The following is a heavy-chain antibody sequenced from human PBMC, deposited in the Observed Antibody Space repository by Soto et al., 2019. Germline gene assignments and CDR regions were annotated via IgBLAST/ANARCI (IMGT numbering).Heavy chain of an antibody. J-gene: IGHJ6*02. CDR3: ARDVDVEGSGSPYGMDV. CDR2: IYYSGST. D-gene: IGHD3-10*01. CDR1: GGSISSYY. Sequence: PSETLSLTCTVSGGSISSYYWSWIRQPPGKGLEWIGYIYYSGSTNYNPSLKSRVTISVDTSKNQFSLKLSSVTAADTAVYYCARDVDVEGSGSPYGMDVWGQGTTATVSS. V-gene: IGHV4-59*01.